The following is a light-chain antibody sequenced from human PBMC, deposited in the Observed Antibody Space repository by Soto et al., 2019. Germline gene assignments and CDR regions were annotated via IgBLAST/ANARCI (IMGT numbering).Light chain of an antibody. CDR1: SSDVSSYKR. Sequence: QSVLTQPPSVSGSPGKSVTISCTGTSSDVSSYKRVSWYQQPPGKAHKLMIYEDSNRPSGVPDRFSGSKSVNTASLTISCLQAEEEADYYCSSYTSSSTYVFGTGTKFTVL. V-gene: IGLV2-18*02. CDR2: EDS. CDR3: SSYTSSSTYV. J-gene: IGLJ1*01.